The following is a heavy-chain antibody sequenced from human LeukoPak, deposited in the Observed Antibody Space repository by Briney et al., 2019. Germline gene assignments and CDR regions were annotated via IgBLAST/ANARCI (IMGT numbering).Heavy chain of an antibody. CDR1: GFTFGKYW. J-gene: IGHJ4*02. D-gene: IGHD4-17*01. Sequence: GGSLRLSCVASGFTFGKYWMSWVRQAPGKGLEWVANIKLDGSEKNYVDSVKGRFTISRDNAKNSLYLQMNSLRAEDTAVYYRARVGARQILEYWGQGTLVTVSS. V-gene: IGHV3-7*01. CDR2: IKLDGSEK. CDR3: ARVGARQILEY.